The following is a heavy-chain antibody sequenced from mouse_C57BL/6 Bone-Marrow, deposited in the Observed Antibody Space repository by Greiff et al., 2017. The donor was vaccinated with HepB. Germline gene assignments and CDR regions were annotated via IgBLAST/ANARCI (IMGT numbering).Heavy chain of an antibody. CDR2: ISDGGSYT. Sequence: EVQLQESGGGLVKPGGSLKLSCAASGFTFSSYAMSWVRQTPEKRLEWVATISDGGSYTYYPDNVKGRFTISRDNAKNNLYLQMSHLKSEDTAMYYCARDGLLRFAYWGQGTLVTVSA. V-gene: IGHV5-4*01. CDR1: GFTFSSYA. CDR3: ARDGLLRFAY. J-gene: IGHJ3*01. D-gene: IGHD2-3*01.